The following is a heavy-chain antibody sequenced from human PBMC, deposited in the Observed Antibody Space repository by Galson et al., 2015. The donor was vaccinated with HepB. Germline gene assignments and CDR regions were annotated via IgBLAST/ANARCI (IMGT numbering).Heavy chain of an antibody. CDR1: GFTFGFYG. D-gene: IGHD2-15*01. J-gene: IGHJ5*02. CDR2: IWSDGGNK. CDR3: VRSHSGGNWFDL. V-gene: IGHV3-33*03. Sequence: SLRLSCAASGFTFGFYGMHWVRQAPGKGLEWVAVIWSDGGNKYYADSVKGRFTISRDNSKNTLELQMNSLRVEDTAVYYCVRSHSGGNWFDLWGQGTLVTVSS.